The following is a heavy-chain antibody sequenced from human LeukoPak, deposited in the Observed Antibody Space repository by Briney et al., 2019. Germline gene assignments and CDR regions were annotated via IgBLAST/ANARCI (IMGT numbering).Heavy chain of an antibody. CDR1: GYTFTSND. Sequence: ASVKVSCKASGYTFTSNDINWVRQATGQGLEWMGWMNPNSGNTGYAQKFQGRVTMTRNTSISTAYMELSSLRSEDTAVYYCARGGDSSGHTDYWGPRTLVTVSS. CDR2: MNPNSGNT. D-gene: IGHD3-22*01. J-gene: IGHJ4*02. V-gene: IGHV1-8*01. CDR3: ARGGDSSGHTDY.